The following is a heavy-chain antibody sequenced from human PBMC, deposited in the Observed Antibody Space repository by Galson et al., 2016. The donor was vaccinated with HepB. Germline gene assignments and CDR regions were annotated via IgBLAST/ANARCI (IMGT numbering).Heavy chain of an antibody. J-gene: IGHJ4*02. V-gene: IGHV3-30*18. CDR3: AKEPYYYGSGSYRYFHY. D-gene: IGHD3-10*01. Sequence: SLRLSCAASGFTFSRYGMHWVRQAPGKGLEWVTFISYDGSNKYYADSVKGRFTISRDNSRNTLYLQMHSLRAEDTAVYYCAKEPYYYGSGSYRYFHYWGQGTLVTVSS. CDR1: GFTFSRYG. CDR2: ISYDGSNK.